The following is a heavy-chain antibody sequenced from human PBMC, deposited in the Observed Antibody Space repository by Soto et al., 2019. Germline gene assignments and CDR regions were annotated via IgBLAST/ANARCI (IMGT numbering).Heavy chain of an antibody. CDR3: ARDQHDFWSGYSNWFDP. V-gene: IGHV4-61*01. J-gene: IGHJ5*02. D-gene: IGHD3-3*01. CDR1: GGSVSSGSYY. Sequence: QVQLQESGPGLVKPSETLSLTCTVSGGSVSSGSYYWSWIRQPPGKGLEWIGYIYYSGSTNYNPSLKLRVTISVDTSKNQFSLKLSSVTAADTAVYYCARDQHDFWSGYSNWFDPWGQGTLVTVSS. CDR2: IYYSGST.